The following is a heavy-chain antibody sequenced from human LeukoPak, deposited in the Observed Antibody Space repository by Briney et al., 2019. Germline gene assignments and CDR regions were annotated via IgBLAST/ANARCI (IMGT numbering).Heavy chain of an antibody. CDR2: IYSGGST. CDR1: GFSVSSNY. CDR3: ARWYFWSGYFLRYFDL. D-gene: IGHD3-3*01. V-gene: IGHV3-53*01. Sequence: PGGSLRLSCAASGFSVSSNYMHWVRQGPGKGLEWVSVIYSGGSTDYADSVKGRFTISRDNSKNTLYLQMNSLRAEDTALYYCARWYFWSGYFLRYFDLWGRGTLVTVSS. J-gene: IGHJ2*01.